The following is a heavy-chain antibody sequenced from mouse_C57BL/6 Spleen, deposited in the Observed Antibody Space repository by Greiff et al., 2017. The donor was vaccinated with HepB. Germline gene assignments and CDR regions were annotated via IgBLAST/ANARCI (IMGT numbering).Heavy chain of an antibody. CDR1: GYSFTGYY. V-gene: IGHV1-42*01. CDR3: ARSLTGPFDY. J-gene: IGHJ2*01. D-gene: IGHD4-1*01. CDR2: INPSTGGT. Sequence: VQLQQSGPELVKPGASVKISCKASGYSFTGYYMNWVKQSPEKSLEWIGEINPSTGGTTYNQKFKAKATLTVDKSSSTAYMQLKSLTSEDSAVYYCARSLTGPFDYWGQGTTLTVSS.